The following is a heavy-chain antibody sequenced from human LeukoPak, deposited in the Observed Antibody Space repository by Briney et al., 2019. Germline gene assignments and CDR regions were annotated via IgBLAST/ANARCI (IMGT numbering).Heavy chain of an antibody. CDR3: AGTRSGTPAGY. D-gene: IGHD3-10*01. V-gene: IGHV3-23*01. J-gene: IGHJ4*02. CDR1: GFTFSSYA. CDR2: ISSSGGST. Sequence: PGGSLRLSCAASGFTFSSYAINWVRQAPGKGLEWVSAISSSGGSTYYADSVKGRFTISRDNSKNTLYLQMNSLRAEDTALYYCAGTRSGTPAGYWGQGTLVTVSS.